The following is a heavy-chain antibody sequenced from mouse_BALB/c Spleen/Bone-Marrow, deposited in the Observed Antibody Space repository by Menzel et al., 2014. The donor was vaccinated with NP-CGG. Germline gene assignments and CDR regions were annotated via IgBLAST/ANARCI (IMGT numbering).Heavy chain of an antibody. Sequence: VMLVESGAELVRPGVSVKISCKGSGYTFTDYAMHWVKQSHAKSLEWIGVISTYYGDASYNQKFKGKATMTVDKSSSTAYMELARLTSEDSAIYYCARESIYYYGSTLDYWGQGTTLTVSS. D-gene: IGHD1-1*01. J-gene: IGHJ2*01. V-gene: IGHV1S137*01. CDR1: GYTFTDYA. CDR3: ARESIYYYGSTLDY. CDR2: ISTYYGDA.